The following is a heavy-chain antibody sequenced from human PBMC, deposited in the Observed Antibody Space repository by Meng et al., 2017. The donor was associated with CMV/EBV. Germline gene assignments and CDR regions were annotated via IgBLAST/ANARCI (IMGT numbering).Heavy chain of an antibody. J-gene: IGHJ6*02. D-gene: IGHD3-10*01. V-gene: IGHV3-7*01. CDR2: IKQDGSEK. CDR3: ARDLLPGYYYGMDA. Sequence: GGSLRLSCAASGFTFSSYWMSWVRQAPGKGLEWVANIKQDGSEKYYVDSVKGRFTISRDNAKNSLYLQMNSLRAEDTAVYYCARDLLPGYYYGMDAWGQGTTVTVSS. CDR1: GFTFSSYW.